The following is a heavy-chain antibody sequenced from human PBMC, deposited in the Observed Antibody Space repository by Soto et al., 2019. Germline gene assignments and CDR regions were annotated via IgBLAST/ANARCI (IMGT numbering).Heavy chain of an antibody. Sequence: QVHLVESGGGVVQPGQSLRLSCAASGFNFNTYAMHWLRQAPGKGLEWVAIISYDATNKFYGDSVKGRFTISRDNSKNXXYLQMNNQRPDDTAVYYCARAGPGGRWSAICYPDYWGQGTLVTVSS. J-gene: IGHJ4*02. CDR2: ISYDATNK. D-gene: IGHD2-15*01. V-gene: IGHV3-30*03. CDR3: ARAGPGGRWSAICYPDY. CDR1: GFNFNTYA.